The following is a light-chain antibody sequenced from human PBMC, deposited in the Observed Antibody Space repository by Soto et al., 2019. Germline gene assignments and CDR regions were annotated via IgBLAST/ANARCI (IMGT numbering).Light chain of an antibody. Sequence: DIQMTQSPSSLSASVGDTVTITCRASHNVKPHLNWYQQKPGTAPKLLIYATSSLQSGAPSRFSGSASGTDFTLTINSLQPEDFATYFCQQTSSTPYTFGQGTKLEIK. CDR2: ATS. CDR1: HNVKPH. CDR3: QQTSSTPYT. J-gene: IGKJ2*01. V-gene: IGKV1-39*01.